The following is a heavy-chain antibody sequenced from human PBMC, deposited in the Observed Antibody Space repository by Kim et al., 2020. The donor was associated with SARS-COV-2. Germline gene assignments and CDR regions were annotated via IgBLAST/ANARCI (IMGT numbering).Heavy chain of an antibody. V-gene: IGHV1-2*06. CDR2: INPNSGGT. Sequence: ASVKVSCKASGYSFTAYFLHWVRQAPGQGLEWMGRINPNSGGTNYAQKFQGRVTMTRDTSISTAYMELSSLRSDDTAVYYCARVQHALYYSMDVWGQGTTVTVSS. CDR1: GYSFTAYF. CDR3: ARVQHALYYSMDV. D-gene: IGHD6-13*01. J-gene: IGHJ6*02.